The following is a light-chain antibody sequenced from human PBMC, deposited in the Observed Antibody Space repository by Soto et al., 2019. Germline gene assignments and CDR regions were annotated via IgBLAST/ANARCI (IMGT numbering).Light chain of an antibody. Sequence: QAVVTQEPSLTVSPGGTVPLTRGSSPGAVTSGQWPYWFPQKPGQAPRTLIYDTSNKHPWTPARFSGSPLGGKAALTLSGAQPEDGAEYECSLCYSGACMFGGGTKLTV. CDR3: SLCYSGACM. J-gene: IGLJ3*02. CDR2: DTS. CDR1: PGAVTSGQW. V-gene: IGLV7-46*01.